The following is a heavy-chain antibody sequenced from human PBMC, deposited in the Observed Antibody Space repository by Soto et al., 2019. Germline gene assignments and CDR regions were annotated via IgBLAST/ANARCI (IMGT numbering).Heavy chain of an antibody. J-gene: IGHJ6*02. CDR3: ASSSSSGTHPPYYYYGMDV. D-gene: IGHD6-6*01. CDR1: GYSFTSYW. V-gene: IGHV5-10-1*01. CDR2: IDPSDSYT. Sequence: GESLKISCKGSGYSFTSYWINWVRQMPGKGLEWMGRIDPSDSYTNYSPSFQGHVTISADKSISTAYLQWSSLKASDTAMYYCASSSSSGTHPPYYYYGMDVWGQGTTVTVSS.